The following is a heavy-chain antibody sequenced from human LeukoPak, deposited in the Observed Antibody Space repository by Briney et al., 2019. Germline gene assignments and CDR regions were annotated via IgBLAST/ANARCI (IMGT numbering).Heavy chain of an antibody. Sequence: GGSLRLSCAASGFTFSSYWMSWVRQAPGKGLEWVANIKQDGSEKYYVDSVKGRFTISRDNAKNSLYLQMNSLRAEDTAVYYCARDGVYFDWPTYYFDYWGQGTLVTVSS. CDR3: ARDGVYFDWPTYYFDY. CDR2: IKQDGSEK. CDR1: GFTFSSYW. V-gene: IGHV3-7*03. D-gene: IGHD3-9*01. J-gene: IGHJ4*02.